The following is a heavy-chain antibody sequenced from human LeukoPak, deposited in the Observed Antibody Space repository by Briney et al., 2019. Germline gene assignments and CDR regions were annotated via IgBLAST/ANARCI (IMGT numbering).Heavy chain of an antibody. CDR2: IYYSGST. CDR3: ARSDVERDAFDI. J-gene: IGHJ3*02. D-gene: IGHD1-1*01. V-gene: IGHV4-59*01. Sequence: SETLSLTCTVSGGSINSYYWSWIRQPPGKGLEWIGYIYYSGSTNYNPSLKSRVTISVDTSKNQFSLKLSSVTAADTAVYYCARSDVERDAFDIWGQGTMVTVSS. CDR1: GGSINSYY.